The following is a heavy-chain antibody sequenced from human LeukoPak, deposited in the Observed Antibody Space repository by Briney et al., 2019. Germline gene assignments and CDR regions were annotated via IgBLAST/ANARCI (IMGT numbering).Heavy chain of an antibody. Sequence: SETLSLTCGVYGGSFSGYYWSWIRQPPGKGLEWIGEVSQTGSGRTNYNPSLKSRVTISVDTSKNQFSLKLSSVTAADTAVYYCARDVRGSSLDPWGQGTLVTVSS. V-gene: IGHV4-34*01. CDR3: ARDVRGSSLDP. J-gene: IGHJ5*02. CDR2: VSQTGSGRT. CDR1: GGSFSGYY. D-gene: IGHD6-13*01.